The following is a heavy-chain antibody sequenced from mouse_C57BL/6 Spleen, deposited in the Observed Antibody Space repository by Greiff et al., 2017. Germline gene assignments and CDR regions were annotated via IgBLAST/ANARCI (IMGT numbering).Heavy chain of an antibody. V-gene: IGHV1-59*01. Sequence: VQLQQPGAELVRPGTSVKLSCKASGYTFTSYWMHWVKQRPGQGLEWIGVIDPSDSYTNYNQKFKGKATLTVDTSSSTAYMQLSSLTSEDSAVYYCAREGTTVVATGAMDYWGQGTSVTVSS. CDR2: IDPSDSYT. J-gene: IGHJ4*01. CDR1: GYTFTSYW. D-gene: IGHD1-1*01. CDR3: AREGTTVVATGAMDY.